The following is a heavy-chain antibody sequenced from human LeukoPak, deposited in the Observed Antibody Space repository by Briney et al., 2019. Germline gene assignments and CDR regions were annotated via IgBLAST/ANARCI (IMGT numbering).Heavy chain of an antibody. Sequence: ASVKVSCKASGYSFTTYHINWLRQSAGQGLEGMGWMSPTSGNTGYAQKLHARVSMTSNTSINTAYMEMSSVTSEDTAVYYCARTLAGRSYYYYLDAWGQGTLVTVSS. CDR2: MSPTSGNT. V-gene: IGHV1-8*01. CDR3: ARTLAGRSYYYYLDA. CDR1: GYSFTTYH. J-gene: IGHJ1*01. D-gene: IGHD2-15*01.